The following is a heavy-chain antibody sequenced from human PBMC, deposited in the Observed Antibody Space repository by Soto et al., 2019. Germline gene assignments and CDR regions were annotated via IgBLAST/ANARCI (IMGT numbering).Heavy chain of an antibody. D-gene: IGHD5-12*01. CDR2: ISYDGSNK. Sequence: VAVISYDGSNKYYADSVKGRFTISRDNSKNTLYLQMNSLRAEDTAVYYCAKSIYDSDYYYYMDVWGKGTTVTVSS. V-gene: IGHV3-30*18. J-gene: IGHJ6*03. CDR3: AKSIYDSDYYYYMDV.